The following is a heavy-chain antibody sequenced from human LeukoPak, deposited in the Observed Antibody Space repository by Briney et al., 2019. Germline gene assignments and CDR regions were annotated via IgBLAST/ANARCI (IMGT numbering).Heavy chain of an antibody. Sequence: PGGSLRLSCAASGFTVSSNYMTWVRQAPGKGLEWVSVIYKNAITYYADTVKGRFTISRDNAKNSLYLQMNSLRAEDTAVYYCARVLHKRNYDSSVYYGYWGQGTLVTVSS. J-gene: IGHJ4*02. CDR3: ARVLHKRNYDSSVYYGY. V-gene: IGHV3-53*01. D-gene: IGHD3-22*01. CDR2: IYKNAIT. CDR1: GFTVSSNY.